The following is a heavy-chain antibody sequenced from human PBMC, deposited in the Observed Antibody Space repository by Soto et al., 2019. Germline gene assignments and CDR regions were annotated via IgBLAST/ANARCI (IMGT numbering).Heavy chain of an antibody. Sequence: SETLSLTCTVSGGSISSYYWSWIRQPPGKGLEWIGYIYYSGITNYNPSLKSRVTISVDTSKNQFSLKLSSVTAADTAVYYCARDMGYSSGWYQGDYYYYGMDVWGQGTTVTVSS. J-gene: IGHJ6*02. CDR1: GGSISSYY. D-gene: IGHD6-19*01. CDR2: IYYSGIT. V-gene: IGHV4-59*01. CDR3: ARDMGYSSGWYQGDYYYYGMDV.